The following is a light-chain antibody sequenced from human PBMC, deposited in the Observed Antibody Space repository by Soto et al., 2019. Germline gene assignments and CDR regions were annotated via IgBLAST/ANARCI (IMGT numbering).Light chain of an antibody. J-gene: IGLJ3*02. CDR2: EVS. CDR1: SGDVGSYNY. CDR3: NSYAGSNNWV. V-gene: IGLV2-8*01. Sequence: QSALTQRASVSGSPGQSITISCTGTSGDVGSYNYVSWFQQHPGKAPKLMIYEVSKRPSGVPDRFSGSKSGNTASLTVSGLQAEDEADYYCNSYAGSNNWVFGGGTKLTVL.